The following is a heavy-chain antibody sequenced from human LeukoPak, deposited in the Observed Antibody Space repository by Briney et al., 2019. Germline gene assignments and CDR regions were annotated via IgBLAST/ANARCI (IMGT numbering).Heavy chain of an antibody. D-gene: IGHD1-7*01. CDR3: AKGGTGTTDRFDP. CDR1: GFTFSNFA. CDR2: IRSGSATT. Sequence: PGGSLRLSCAASGFTFSNFAMSWVRQAPGKGLEWVSTIRSGSATTYYADSVKGRFTISRDNSKNTLYLQMNSLRAGDTPVYYCAKGGTGTTDRFDPWGQGTLVTVSS. J-gene: IGHJ5*02. V-gene: IGHV3-23*01.